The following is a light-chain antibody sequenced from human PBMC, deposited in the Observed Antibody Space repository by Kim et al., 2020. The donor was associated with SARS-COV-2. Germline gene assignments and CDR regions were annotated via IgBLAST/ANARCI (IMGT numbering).Light chain of an antibody. CDR3: QQYDSVPFT. CDR2: DAS. J-gene: IGKJ3*01. CDR1: QDINND. Sequence: ASIGDRVTITCQASQDINNDLNWYQHKPGKAPDLLIFDASTLEIGVPSRFSGSGSGTNFIFTINGLQPEDIATYYCQQYDSVPFTFGPGTKVDIK. V-gene: IGKV1-33*01.